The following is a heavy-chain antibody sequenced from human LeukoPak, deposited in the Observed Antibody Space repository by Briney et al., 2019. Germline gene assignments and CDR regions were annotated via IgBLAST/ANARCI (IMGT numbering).Heavy chain of an antibody. CDR3: ASQGGVATLSGFYYYYYMDV. V-gene: IGHV3-74*01. J-gene: IGHJ6*03. Sequence: GGSLRLSCAASGFTFSSYWMHWVRQAPGKGLVWVSRIDSNGSSTSYADSVKGRFTISRDNAKNTLYLQMNSLRAEDTAVYYCASQGGVATLSGFYYYYYMDVWGKGTTVTVSS. D-gene: IGHD5-12*01. CDR1: GFTFSSYW. CDR2: IDSNGSST.